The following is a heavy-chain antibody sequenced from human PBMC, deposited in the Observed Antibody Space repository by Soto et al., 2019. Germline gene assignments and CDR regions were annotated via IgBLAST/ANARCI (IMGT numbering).Heavy chain of an antibody. J-gene: IGHJ3*02. Sequence: GGSLRLSCAASGFTFSSYSMNWVRQAPGKGLEWVSSISSSSSYIYYADSVKGRFTISRDNAKNSLYLQMNSLRAEDKAGYYCAGESYLEPGGFDNWGQGTMVTVSS. CDR2: ISSSSSYI. D-gene: IGHD1-1*01. V-gene: IGHV3-21*01. CDR1: GFTFSSYS. CDR3: AGESYLEPGGFDN.